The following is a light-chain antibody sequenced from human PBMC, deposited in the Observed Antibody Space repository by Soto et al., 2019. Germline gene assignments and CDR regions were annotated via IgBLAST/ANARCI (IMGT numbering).Light chain of an antibody. J-gene: IGKJ1*01. Sequence: EIVLYQSPGTLSFSPGESATLSCRASRSLDSGQLAWYQQKVGRAPRLLIHDAFIRATGIPDRFSGSGSGTDFTLTIARLEPEDFALYYCQQYGGSPRTFGQRTKVDIK. V-gene: IGKV3-20*01. CDR3: QQYGGSPRT. CDR1: RSLDSGQ. CDR2: DAF.